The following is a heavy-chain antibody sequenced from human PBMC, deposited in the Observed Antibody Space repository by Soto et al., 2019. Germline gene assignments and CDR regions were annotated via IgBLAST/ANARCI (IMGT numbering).Heavy chain of an antibody. CDR3: AKDLYFRTRKDF. J-gene: IGHJ4*02. CDR1: GFTFSSYA. Sequence: GSLRLSCAASGFTFSSYAMSWVRQAPGKGLEWVSAISGSGGSTYYAGSVKGRFTISRDNSKNTLYLQMNSLRAEDTAEYYCAKDLYFRTRKDFWGQGTLVTVSS. CDR2: ISGSGGST. D-gene: IGHD2-2*01. V-gene: IGHV3-23*01.